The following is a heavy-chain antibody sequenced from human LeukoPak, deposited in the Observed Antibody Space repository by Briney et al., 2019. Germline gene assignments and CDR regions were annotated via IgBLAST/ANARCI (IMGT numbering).Heavy chain of an antibody. V-gene: IGHV3-30*02. CDR2: IRYDGSNK. J-gene: IGHJ3*02. Sequence: GGSLRLSCAASGFTFSSYAMSWVRQAPGKGLEWVAFIRYDGSNKYYADSVKGRFTISRDNSKNTLYLQMNSLRAEDTAVYYCAKLSNDAFDIWGQGTMVTVSS. CDR1: GFTFSSYA. CDR3: AKLSNDAFDI.